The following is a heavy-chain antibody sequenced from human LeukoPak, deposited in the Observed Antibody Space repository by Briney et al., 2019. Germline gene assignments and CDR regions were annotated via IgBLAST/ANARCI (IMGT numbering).Heavy chain of an antibody. CDR1: GFTFSSYS. Sequence: GGSLRLSCAASGFTFSSYSMNWVRQAPGKGLEWVSSITSSSSYIYYADSVKGRFTISRDNAKNSLYLQMNSLRAEDTAVYYCATLGQQVVEGDDAFDIWGQGTMVTVSS. CDR2: ITSSSSYI. V-gene: IGHV3-21*01. J-gene: IGHJ3*02. CDR3: ATLGQQVVEGDDAFDI. D-gene: IGHD6-13*01.